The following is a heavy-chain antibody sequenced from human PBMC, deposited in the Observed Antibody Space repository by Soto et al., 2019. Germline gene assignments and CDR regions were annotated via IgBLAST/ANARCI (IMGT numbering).Heavy chain of an antibody. J-gene: IGHJ5*02. Sequence: PSPTLSLPCAISGDSVSSNSAAWDWIRQSPSSGLEWLGRTYYKSKWYKEYAASVKSPITINPDTSKNQFSLQLNSVSPADTAVYYCARTVGWLDPWGQGTQVPVSS. CDR3: ARTVGWLDP. V-gene: IGHV6-1*01. CDR1: GDSVSSNSAA. CDR2: TYYKSKWYK. D-gene: IGHD2-15*01.